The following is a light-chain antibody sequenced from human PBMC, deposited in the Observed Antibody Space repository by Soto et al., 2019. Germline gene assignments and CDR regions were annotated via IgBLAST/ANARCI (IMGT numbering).Light chain of an antibody. Sequence: EIVMTQSPATLSVSPGERATLSCRASQSINNNLAWYQQKPGQGPRLLFYGASSRATGIPARFSGSGSGTGFTLTISSLQSEDFAIYYCQQYNNWPLTFGGGTKVEIK. V-gene: IGKV3-15*01. J-gene: IGKJ4*01. CDR1: QSINNN. CDR3: QQYNNWPLT. CDR2: GAS.